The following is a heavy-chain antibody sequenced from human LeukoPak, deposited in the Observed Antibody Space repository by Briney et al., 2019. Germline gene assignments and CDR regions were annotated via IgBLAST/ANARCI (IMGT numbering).Heavy chain of an antibody. V-gene: IGHV4-59*01. CDR2: IYYSGST. D-gene: IGHD3-10*01. CDR1: GGSISSYY. Sequence: TSETLSLTCTVSGGSISSYYWSWIRQPPGKGLEWIGYIYYSGSTNYNPSLKSRVTISVDTSKNQFSLKLSSVTAADTAVYYCARDPIIWFGELSYAFDIWGQGTMVTVSS. J-gene: IGHJ3*02. CDR3: ARDPIIWFGELSYAFDI.